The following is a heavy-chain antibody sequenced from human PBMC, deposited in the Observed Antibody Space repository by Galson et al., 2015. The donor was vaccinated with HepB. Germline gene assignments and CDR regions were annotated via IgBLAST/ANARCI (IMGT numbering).Heavy chain of an antibody. CDR1: GFSFSSYG. Sequence: SLRLSCAASGFSFSSYGMHWVRQAPGKGLEWVAVISYDGINKYYADSVKGRFTISRDNSKNTLYLQMNSLRAEDTAVYYCVRATVAGYYYFDMDVWGQGTTVTVSS. CDR3: VRATVAGYYYFDMDV. CDR2: ISYDGINK. J-gene: IGHJ6*02. D-gene: IGHD6-19*01. V-gene: IGHV3-30*03.